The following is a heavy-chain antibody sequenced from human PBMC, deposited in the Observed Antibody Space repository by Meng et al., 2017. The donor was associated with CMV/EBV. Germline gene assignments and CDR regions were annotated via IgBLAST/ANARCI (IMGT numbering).Heavy chain of an antibody. D-gene: IGHD2/OR15-2a*01. CDR2: INCDSGNT. J-gene: IGHJ6*02. V-gene: IGHV1-2*02. Sequence: ASVKVSCKASGYTFGYYMHWVRQAPGQGLEGMGWINCDSGNTKYTQQFQGRVTMTRDTSISTAYMEVSRLTADDTAVYYCARVIADEYGMDVWGQGTTVTVSS. CDR1: GYTFGYY. CDR3: ARVIADEYGMDV.